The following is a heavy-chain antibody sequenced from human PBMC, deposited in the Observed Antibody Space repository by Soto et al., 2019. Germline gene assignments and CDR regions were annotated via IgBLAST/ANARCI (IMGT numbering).Heavy chain of an antibody. V-gene: IGHV3-64D*06. J-gene: IGHJ4*02. Sequence: PGGSLRLSCAASGFTFSSYAMNWVRQAPGKGLEWVSAISSNGGSTYYADSVKGRFTISRDNSKNTLYLQMSSLRAEDTAVYYCVKDNLYYDFWSGFDYWGQGTLVTVSS. CDR2: ISSNGGST. D-gene: IGHD3-3*01. CDR3: VKDNLYYDFWSGFDY. CDR1: GFTFSSYA.